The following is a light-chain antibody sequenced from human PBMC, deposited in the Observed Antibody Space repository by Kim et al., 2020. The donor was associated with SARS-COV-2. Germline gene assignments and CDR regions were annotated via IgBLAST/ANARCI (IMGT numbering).Light chain of an antibody. J-gene: IGLJ2*01. Sequence: VSVSPGQTASITCSGDKLGDKDVCWYQQKPGQSPVLVIYQNTMRPSGIPERFSGSNSGNTATLTISGTQAMDEADYYCQAWDNSVVFGGGTQLTVL. CDR1: KLGDKD. CDR2: QNT. V-gene: IGLV3-1*01. CDR3: QAWDNSVV.